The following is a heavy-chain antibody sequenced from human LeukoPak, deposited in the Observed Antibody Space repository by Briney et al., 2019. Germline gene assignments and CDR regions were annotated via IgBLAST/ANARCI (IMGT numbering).Heavy chain of an antibody. J-gene: IGHJ4*02. Sequence: SETLSLTCTVSGGSISSSSYYWGWIRQPPGKGLEWIGYIYYSGSTNYNPSLKSRVTISVDTSKNQFSLKLSSVTAADTAVYYCARDGNYGDFSFDYWGQGTLVTVSS. D-gene: IGHD4-17*01. CDR3: ARDGNYGDFSFDY. CDR1: GGSISSSSYY. CDR2: IYYSGST. V-gene: IGHV4-61*01.